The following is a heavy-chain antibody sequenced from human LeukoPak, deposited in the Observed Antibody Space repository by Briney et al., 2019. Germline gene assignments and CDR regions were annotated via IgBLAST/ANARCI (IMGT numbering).Heavy chain of an antibody. CDR3: ARGITMVRGVTRGNWFDP. CDR1: GGSFSGYY. J-gene: IGHJ5*02. Sequence: SETLSLTCAVYGGSFSGYYWSWIRQPPGKGLGWIGDINHSGSTNYNPSLKSRATISVDTSKNQFSLKLRSVTAADTAVYYCARGITMVRGVTRGNWFDPWGQGTLVTVSS. V-gene: IGHV4-34*01. D-gene: IGHD3-10*01. CDR2: INHSGST.